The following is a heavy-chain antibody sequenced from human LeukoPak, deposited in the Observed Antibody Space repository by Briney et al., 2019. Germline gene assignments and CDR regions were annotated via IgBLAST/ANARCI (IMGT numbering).Heavy chain of an antibody. Sequence: GGSLRLSCAASGVTFSSYAMHSVRQAPRKGLGWVAFIWNDGSNKYYADSVKGRFTISRNNSKNTLYLQMNRLRAEDTAVYYCAKAQRLEPSGYWGQGALVTVSS. CDR3: AKAQRLEPSGY. D-gene: IGHD6-19*01. J-gene: IGHJ4*02. CDR2: IWNDGSNK. CDR1: GVTFSSYA. V-gene: IGHV3-30*02.